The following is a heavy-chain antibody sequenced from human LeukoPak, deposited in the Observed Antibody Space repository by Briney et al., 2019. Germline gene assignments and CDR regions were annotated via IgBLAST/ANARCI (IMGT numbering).Heavy chain of an antibody. D-gene: IGHD3-9*01. J-gene: IGHJ4*02. CDR3: AKERGLRYFDWNFDY. Sequence: GGSLRLSCAASGFTFSSYSMNWVRQAPGKGLEGVSSISSSSSYIYYADSVKGRFTISRDNAKNSLYLQMNSLRAEDTAVYYCAKERGLRYFDWNFDYWGQGTLVTVSS. CDR1: GFTFSSYS. CDR2: ISSSSSYI. V-gene: IGHV3-21*01.